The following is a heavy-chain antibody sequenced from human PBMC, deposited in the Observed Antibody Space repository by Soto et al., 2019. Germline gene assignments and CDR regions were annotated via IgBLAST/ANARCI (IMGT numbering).Heavy chain of an antibody. V-gene: IGHV4-34*01. D-gene: IGHD2-2*01. CDR2: INHSGST. Sequence: QVQLQQWGAGLLKPSETLSLTCAVYGGSFSGYYWSWIRQPPGKGLEWIGEINHSGSTNYNPSLTSRVTIAVDTSTNQFSLKLGSVTAADTAVYYCARGIVVVPAYFDYWGQGTLVTVSS. CDR1: GGSFSGYY. J-gene: IGHJ4*02. CDR3: ARGIVVVPAYFDY.